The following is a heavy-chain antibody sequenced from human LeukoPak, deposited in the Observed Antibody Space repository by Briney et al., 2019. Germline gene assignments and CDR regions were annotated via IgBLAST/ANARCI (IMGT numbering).Heavy chain of an antibody. J-gene: IGHJ3*02. CDR1: GYTFTSYD. CDR2: MNPNSGNT. Sequence: ASVKVSCNASGYTFTSYDINWVRQATGQGLEWMGWMNPNSGNTGYAQKFQGRVTMTRNTSISTAYMELSSLRSEDTAVYYCALLDDRFDAAFDTWGQGTMVTVSS. V-gene: IGHV1-8*01. CDR3: ALLDDRFDAAFDT. D-gene: IGHD3-10*01.